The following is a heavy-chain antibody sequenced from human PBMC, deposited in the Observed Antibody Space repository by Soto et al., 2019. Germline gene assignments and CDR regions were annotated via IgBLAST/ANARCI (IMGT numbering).Heavy chain of an antibody. CDR1: GYTFTGYY. V-gene: IGHV1-2*04. J-gene: IGHJ4*02. D-gene: IGHD6-19*01. CDR3: ARDVGSVAGFVY. CDR2: INPNSGGT. Sequence: ASVKVSCKASGYTFTGYYMHWVRQAPGQGLEWMGWINPNSGGTNYAQKFQGWVPMTRDTSISTAYMELSRLRSDDTAVYYCARDVGSVAGFVYWGQGTLVTVSS.